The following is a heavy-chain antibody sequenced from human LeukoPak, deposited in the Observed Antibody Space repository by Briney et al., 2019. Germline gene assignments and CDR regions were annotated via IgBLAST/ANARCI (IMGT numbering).Heavy chain of an antibody. J-gene: IGHJ6*02. CDR2: ISGSGGRT. V-gene: IGHV3-23*01. Sequence: PGGSLRLSCAASGFTFSSYAMSWVRQAPGKGLEWVSAISGSGGRTYYADSVKGRFTISRDNSKNTLYVQMHSLRAEDTAVYYCAKEYGSGNYYIYYYGMDVWGQGTTVTVSS. CDR3: AKEYGSGNYYIYYYGMDV. CDR1: GFTFSSYA. D-gene: IGHD3-10*01.